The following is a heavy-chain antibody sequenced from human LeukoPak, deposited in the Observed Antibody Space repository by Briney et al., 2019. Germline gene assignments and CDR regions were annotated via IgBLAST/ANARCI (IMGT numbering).Heavy chain of an antibody. CDR1: GFTFTSYS. CDR2: ISSSSSYI. V-gene: IGHV3-21*01. CDR3: ARDVTVTPFDY. J-gene: IGHJ4*02. D-gene: IGHD4-17*01. Sequence: GGSLRLSCAASGFTFTSYSMNWVRQAPGQGLEWVSSISSSSSYIYYADSVKGRFTISRDNAKNSLYLQMNSLRAEDTAVYYCARDVTVTPFDYWGQGTLVTVSS.